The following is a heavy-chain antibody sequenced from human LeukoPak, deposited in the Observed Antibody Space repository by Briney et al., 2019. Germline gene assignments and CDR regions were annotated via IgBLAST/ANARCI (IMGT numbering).Heavy chain of an antibody. CDR3: AREYSSSWFGNWFDP. Sequence: GGSLRLSCAASGFTFSSYSMNWVRQAPGKGLEWVSSISSSSSYIYYADSVKGRFTISRDNAKNSLYLQMNSLRAEDTAVYYCAREYSSSWFGNWFDPWGQGTLVTVSS. CDR2: ISSSSSYI. J-gene: IGHJ5*02. V-gene: IGHV3-21*01. CDR1: GFTFSSYS. D-gene: IGHD6-13*01.